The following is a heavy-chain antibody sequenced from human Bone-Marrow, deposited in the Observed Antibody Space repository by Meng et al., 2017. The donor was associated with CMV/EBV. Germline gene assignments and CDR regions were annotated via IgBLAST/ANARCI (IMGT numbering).Heavy chain of an antibody. J-gene: IGHJ4*02. CDR1: GGSFSGYY. D-gene: IGHD3-22*01. V-gene: IGHV4-34*01. CDR2: INHSGST. Sequence: QGQLKQGGAGLLKPSETLSLTCAVYGGSFSGYYWSWIRQPPGKGLEWIGEINHSGSTNYNPSLKSRVTISVDTSKNQFSLKLSSVTAADTAVYYCARGGVVVNGAPFDYWGQGTLVTVSS. CDR3: ARGGVVVNGAPFDY.